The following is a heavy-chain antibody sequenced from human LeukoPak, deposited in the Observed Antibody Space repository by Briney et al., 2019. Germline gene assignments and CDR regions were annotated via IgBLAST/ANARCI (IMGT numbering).Heavy chain of an antibody. CDR3: AKGRWTTVTTLAFDI. CDR2: ITGGGSST. Sequence: PGGSLRLSCAASGVTFSNYSMNWVRQAPGKGLEWVSAITGGGSSTYYADSVKGRFTISRDNSKNTLYLQMNSLRTEDTAVYYCAKGRWTTVTTLAFDIWGQGTMVTVSS. J-gene: IGHJ3*02. CDR1: GVTFSNYS. D-gene: IGHD4-17*01. V-gene: IGHV3-23*01.